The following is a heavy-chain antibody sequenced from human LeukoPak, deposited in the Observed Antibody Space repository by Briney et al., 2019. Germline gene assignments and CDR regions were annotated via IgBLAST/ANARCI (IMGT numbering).Heavy chain of an antibody. Sequence: KPSETLSLTCAVYGGSFSDYYWTWIRQPPGKGLEWIGEINHRGSTHYNPSLKSRVTISVDTSKKQFSLKLSSVTAADTAVYYCATYSTGFDIWGQETVVTVSS. J-gene: IGHJ3*02. CDR1: GGSFSDYY. V-gene: IGHV4-34*01. CDR2: INHRGST. D-gene: IGHD6-19*01. CDR3: ATYSTGFDI.